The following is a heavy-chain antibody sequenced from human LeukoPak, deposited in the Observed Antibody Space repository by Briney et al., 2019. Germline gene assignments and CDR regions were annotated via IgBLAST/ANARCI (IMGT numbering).Heavy chain of an antibody. CDR1: GFIFSNYW. Sequence: GGSLRLSCAASGFIFSNYWMSWVRQAPGKGLEWVANMKQDGREKYLVDSVKGRFTISRDNAKNSLFLQMNSLRAEDTAVYYCARVLRYCSGGNCYSGGLGYMDVWGKGTTVTISS. CDR3: ARVLRYCSGGNCYSGGLGYMDV. V-gene: IGHV3-7*03. J-gene: IGHJ6*03. D-gene: IGHD2-15*01. CDR2: MKQDGREK.